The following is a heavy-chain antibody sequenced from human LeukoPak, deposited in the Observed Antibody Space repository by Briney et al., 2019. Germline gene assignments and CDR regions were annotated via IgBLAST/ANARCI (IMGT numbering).Heavy chain of an antibody. CDR1: GFTLRSNW. V-gene: IGHV3-7*01. D-gene: IGHD3-10*02. CDR3: AELGITMIGGV. CDR2: IKQDGSHK. Sequence: QPGGSLRLSCAASGFTLRSNWMSWVRQAPGKGLEWVANIKQDGSHKNYADSVKGRFTISRDNAKNSLYLQMNSLRAEDTAVYYCAELGITMIGGVWGKGTTVTISS. J-gene: IGHJ6*04.